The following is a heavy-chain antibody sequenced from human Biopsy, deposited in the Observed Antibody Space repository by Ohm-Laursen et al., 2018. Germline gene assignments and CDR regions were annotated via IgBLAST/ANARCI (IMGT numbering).Heavy chain of an antibody. CDR2: INPHSGTT. CDR3: AKGQDLRGGAEYFQH. V-gene: IGHV1-2*02. J-gene: IGHJ1*01. CDR1: GYTFTGQY. Sequence: GVLVKVSCKASGYTFTGQYLHWVRQVPGQGLEWMGWINPHSGTTKFAQDFQGRVTMTRDTSITTAHMELRRPRSDDTAVYYCAKGQDLRGGAEYFQHWGQGALVTVSS. D-gene: IGHD2-15*01.